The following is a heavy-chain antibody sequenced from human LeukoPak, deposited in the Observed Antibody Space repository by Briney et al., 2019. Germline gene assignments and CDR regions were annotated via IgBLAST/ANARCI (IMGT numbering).Heavy chain of an antibody. CDR1: GGSFSGYY. CDR2: INHSGNT. V-gene: IGHV4-34*01. D-gene: IGHD6-13*01. CDR3: ASSYSSSWYRRVFDP. Sequence: SETLSLTCAVYGGSFSGYYWSWIRQPPGKGLEWIGEINHSGNTNYNPSLKSRVTISVDTSKNQFSLKLSSVTAADTAVYYCASSYSSSWYRRVFDPWGQGTLVTVSS. J-gene: IGHJ5*02.